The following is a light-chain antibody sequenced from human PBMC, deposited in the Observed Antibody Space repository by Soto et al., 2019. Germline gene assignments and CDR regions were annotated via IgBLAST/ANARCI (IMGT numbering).Light chain of an antibody. Sequence: DVQMTQSPSSLSASVGDRVTITCQASQDINNYLNWYQQKPGKAPKLLIYDASNLETGVPLRFSVSGAGTEFTFTISSLQPEDIATYYCQQCDNLPYTFGQGTKLEMK. CDR2: DAS. V-gene: IGKV1-33*01. J-gene: IGKJ2*01. CDR3: QQCDNLPYT. CDR1: QDINNY.